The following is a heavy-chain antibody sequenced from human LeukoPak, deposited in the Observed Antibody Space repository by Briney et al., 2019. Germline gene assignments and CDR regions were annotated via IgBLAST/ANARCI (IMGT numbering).Heavy chain of an antibody. J-gene: IGHJ4*02. D-gene: IGHD4-17*01. V-gene: IGHV1-69*01. Sequence: GASVKVSCNASGCTFSSYAMSWVRQAPGQGLEWMGGIIPIFGRANYEQKFQGKVRITGAESTSTGYMELSSLRTEDTDVYYCARDPQVDIDYGDPWGNYWGQGTLVTVSS. CDR1: GCTFSSYA. CDR2: IIPIFGRA. CDR3: ARDPQVDIDYGDPWGNY.